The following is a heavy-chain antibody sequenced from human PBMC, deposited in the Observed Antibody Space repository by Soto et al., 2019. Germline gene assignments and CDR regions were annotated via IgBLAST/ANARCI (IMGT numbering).Heavy chain of an antibody. CDR2: IYYSGST. V-gene: IGHV4-59*01. D-gene: IGHD6-13*01. CDR3: ARGVAAAEFVNACFDP. Sequence: SETLSLTCTVSGGSISSYYWSWIRQPPGKGLEWIGYIYYSGSTNYNPSLKSRVTISVDTSKNQFSLKLSSVTAADTAVYYCARGVAAAEFVNACFDPWGQGTLVTVSS. CDR1: GGSISSYY. J-gene: IGHJ5*02.